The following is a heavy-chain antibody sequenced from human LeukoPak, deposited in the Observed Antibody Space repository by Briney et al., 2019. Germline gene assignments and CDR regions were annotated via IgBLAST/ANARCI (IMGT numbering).Heavy chain of an antibody. D-gene: IGHD6-19*01. CDR3: ARVSIGWNSFDY. Sequence: PGGSLRLSCAASGFTFSSYSMNWVRQAPGKGLEWVSSISSSSSYIYYADSVKGRFTISRDNAKDTVYLQMNSLRAEDTAVYYCARVSIGWNSFDYWGQGTLVTVSS. V-gene: IGHV3-21*01. CDR1: GFTFSSYS. J-gene: IGHJ4*02. CDR2: ISSSSSYI.